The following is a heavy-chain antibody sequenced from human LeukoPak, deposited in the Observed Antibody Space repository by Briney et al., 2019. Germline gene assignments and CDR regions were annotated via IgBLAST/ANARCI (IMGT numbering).Heavy chain of an antibody. V-gene: IGHV3-64*01. J-gene: IGHJ4*02. CDR1: GFTFSSYA. CDR3: ARTPSGSYVDY. CDR2: ISSNGGST. D-gene: IGHD1-26*01. Sequence: PGGPLRLSCAASGFTFSSYAMHWVRQAPGKGLEYVSAISSNGGSTYYANSVKGRFTISRDNSKNTLYLQMGSLRAEDMAVYYCARTPSGSYVDYWGQGTLVTVSS.